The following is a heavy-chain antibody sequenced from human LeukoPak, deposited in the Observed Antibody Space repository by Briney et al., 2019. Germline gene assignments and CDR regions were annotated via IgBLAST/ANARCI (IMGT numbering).Heavy chain of an antibody. J-gene: IGHJ4*02. CDR3: ARRLLLRFIDY. CDR2: IYYSGST. CDR1: GGSISSYY. V-gene: IGHV4-59*12. D-gene: IGHD1-26*01. Sequence: SETLSLTCTVSGGSISSYYWSWIRQPPGKGLEWIGYIYYSGSTNYNPSLKSRVTISVETSKNQFSLKLSSVTAADTAVYYCARRLLLRFIDYWGQGTLVTVSS.